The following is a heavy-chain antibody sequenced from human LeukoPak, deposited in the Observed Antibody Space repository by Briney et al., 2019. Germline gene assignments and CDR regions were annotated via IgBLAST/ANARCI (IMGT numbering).Heavy chain of an antibody. CDR2: ISGSGGST. CDR3: AKDGYSYGSYYFDY. D-gene: IGHD5-18*01. Sequence: GGSLRLSCAASGFTFSSYAVSWVRQAPGKGLEWVSAISGSGGSTYYADSVKGRFTISRDNSKNTLYLQMNSLRAEDTAVYYCAKDGYSYGSYYFDYWGQGTLVTVSS. V-gene: IGHV3-23*01. J-gene: IGHJ4*02. CDR1: GFTFSSYA.